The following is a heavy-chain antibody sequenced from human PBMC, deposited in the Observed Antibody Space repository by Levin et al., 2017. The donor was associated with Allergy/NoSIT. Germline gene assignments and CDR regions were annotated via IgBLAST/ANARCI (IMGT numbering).Heavy chain of an antibody. CDR1: GFTVSSKY. CDR3: AREGSFDSSGYNDAFDI. V-gene: IGHV3-53*01. Sequence: GESLKISCAASGFTVSSKYMSWVRQAPGKGLEWVSVFYSGGNTKYADSVKGRFTISRDNSKNTLFLQMNSLRAEDTAVYYCAREGSFDSSGYNDAFDIWGQGTMVTVSS. J-gene: IGHJ3*02. D-gene: IGHD3-22*01. CDR2: FYSGGNT.